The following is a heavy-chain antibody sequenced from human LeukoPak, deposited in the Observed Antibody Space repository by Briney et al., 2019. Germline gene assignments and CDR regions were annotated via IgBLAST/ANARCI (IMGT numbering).Heavy chain of an antibody. CDR1: GFTFTTYS. V-gene: IGHV3-21*04. Sequence: PGGSLRLSCAASGFTFTTYSMNWVRQAPGKGLEWVSSISSSSSYIYHADSVKGRFTISRDNAKNSLYLQMNSLRAEDTAVYYCAKKVHLRPSFDIWGQGTMVTVSS. CDR3: AKKVHLRPSFDI. CDR2: ISSSSSYI. J-gene: IGHJ3*02.